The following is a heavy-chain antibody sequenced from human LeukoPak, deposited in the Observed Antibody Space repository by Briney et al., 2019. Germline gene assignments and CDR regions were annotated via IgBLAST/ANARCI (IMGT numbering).Heavy chain of an antibody. Sequence: GGSLRLSCAASGFTFSSSAMSWVRQAPGKGLEWVSSISTSSSYIYYADSVKGRFTISRDNAKNSLYLQMNSLRAEDTAVYYCARVSGTFGELYWGQGTLVTVSS. CDR3: ARVSGTFGELY. CDR2: ISTSSSYI. J-gene: IGHJ4*02. V-gene: IGHV3-21*01. D-gene: IGHD3-10*01. CDR1: GFTFSSSA.